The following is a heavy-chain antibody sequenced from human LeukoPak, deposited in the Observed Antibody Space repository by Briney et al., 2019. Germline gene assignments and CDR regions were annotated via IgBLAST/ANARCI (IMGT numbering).Heavy chain of an antibody. D-gene: IGHD5-24*01. CDR3: ARVKDDNNYDRAFDI. CDR2: VYYDGNN. Sequence: SETLSLTCTVSGGSMSTYYWSWIRQPPGRGLEWIGYVYYDGNNDYNPSLKSRVTTSIDTSKIQFSLKLTSVTAADTAVYYCARVKDDNNYDRAFDIWGQGTMVTVSS. J-gene: IGHJ3*02. CDR1: GGSMSTYY. V-gene: IGHV4-59*01.